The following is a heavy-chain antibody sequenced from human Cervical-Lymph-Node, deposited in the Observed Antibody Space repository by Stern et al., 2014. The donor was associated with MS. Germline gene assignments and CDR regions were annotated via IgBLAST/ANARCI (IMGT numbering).Heavy chain of an antibody. Sequence: QLQLQESGPGLVKPWETLSLTCIVSGVSISSYDLAWIRQSPGKGLEWIWYMRRSRTKNHSPSLKSRVTTSVDTSKNHLYLKLTSVTAADTAVYYCARYYCSGASCCRTNWFDPWGQGTLVTVSS. D-gene: IGHD2-15*01. J-gene: IGHJ5*02. CDR2: MRRSRTK. CDR1: GVSISSYD. CDR3: ARYYCSGASCCRTNWFDP. V-gene: IGHV4-59*01.